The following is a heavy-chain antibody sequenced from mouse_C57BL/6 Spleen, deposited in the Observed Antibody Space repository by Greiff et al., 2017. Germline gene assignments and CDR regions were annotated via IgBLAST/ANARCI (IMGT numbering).Heavy chain of an antibody. Sequence: VQLQQFGAELVKPGASVKISCKASGYAFSSYWMNWVKQRPGKGLEWIGQIYPGDGDTNYNGKFKGKATLTADKSSSTAYMQLSSLTSEDSAVYFCAGRYYGSSYNAMDYWGQGTSVTVSS. CDR2: IYPGDGDT. D-gene: IGHD1-1*01. CDR1: GYAFSSYW. CDR3: AGRYYGSSYNAMDY. J-gene: IGHJ4*01. V-gene: IGHV1-80*01.